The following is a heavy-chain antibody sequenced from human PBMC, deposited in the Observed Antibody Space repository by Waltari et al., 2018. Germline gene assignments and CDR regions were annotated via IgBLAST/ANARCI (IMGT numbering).Heavy chain of an antibody. D-gene: IGHD6-13*01. CDR1: GGSFSGYY. J-gene: IGHJ6*02. V-gene: IGHV4-34*01. CDR3: ARGRQQRRFYGMDV. CDR2: INHSGST. Sequence: QVQLQQWGAGLLKPSETLSLTCAVYGGSFSGYYWSWIRQPPGKGLEWVGEINHSGSTNDNPSLKSRVTISVDTSKNQFALKLSSVTAADTAVYYCARGRQQRRFYGMDVWGQGTTVTVSS.